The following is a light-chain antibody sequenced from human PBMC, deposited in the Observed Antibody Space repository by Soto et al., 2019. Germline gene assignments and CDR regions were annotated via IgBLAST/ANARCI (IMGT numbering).Light chain of an antibody. CDR1: QSVSSY. CDR2: DAS. Sequence: EIALTQSPATLSLSPGERATLSCRASQSVSSYLAWYQQKPDQAPRLLIYDASNRATGIPARFSGSGSGTDFTLTISRLEPEDFAVYYCQQHSNWPITFGQGTRLEI. J-gene: IGKJ5*01. CDR3: QQHSNWPIT. V-gene: IGKV3-11*01.